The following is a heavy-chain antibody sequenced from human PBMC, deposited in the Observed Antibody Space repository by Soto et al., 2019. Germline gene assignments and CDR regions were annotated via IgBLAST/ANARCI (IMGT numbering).Heavy chain of an antibody. J-gene: IGHJ6*02. Sequence: GGSLRLSCAASGFTFSSYGMHWVRQAPGKGLERVAGISYDGSNKYYADSVKGRFTISRDNSKNTLYLQMNSLRAEDTAVYYCAKDGGGIDDVGTAMAAYYYSGMDVWGQRTTVTVSS. CDR3: AKDGGGIDDVGTAMAAYYYSGMDV. V-gene: IGHV3-30*18. D-gene: IGHD5-18*01. CDR2: ISYDGSNK. CDR1: GFTFSSYG.